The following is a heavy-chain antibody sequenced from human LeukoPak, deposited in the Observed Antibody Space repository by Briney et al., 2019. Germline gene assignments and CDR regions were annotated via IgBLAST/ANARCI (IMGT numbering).Heavy chain of an antibody. CDR2: IWHDGKNK. CDR1: GFTFRSYG. J-gene: IGHJ4*02. CDR3: ARDRGSNDPIDY. Sequence: GRSLRLSCAASGFTFRSYGMHWVRQAPGKGLEWAAVIWHDGKNKYYADSVKGRFTISRDNSKNTLYLQMDSLRAEDTAVYYCARDRGSNDPIDYWGQGTLVTVSS. D-gene: IGHD2-15*01. V-gene: IGHV3-33*01.